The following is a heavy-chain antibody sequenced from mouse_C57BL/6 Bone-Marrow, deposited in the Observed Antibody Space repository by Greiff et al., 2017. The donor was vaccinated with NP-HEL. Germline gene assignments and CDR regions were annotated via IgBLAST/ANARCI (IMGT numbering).Heavy chain of an antibody. J-gene: IGHJ2*01. CDR3: ARPSDDYKFDY. V-gene: IGHV1-80*01. CDR2: IYPGDGDP. CDR1: GYAFSSYW. Sequence: VQLQQSGAELVKPGASVKISCKASGYAFSSYWMNWVKQRPGKGLEWIGQIYPGDGDPNYNGKFKGKATLTADKSSSTAYMQLRSLTSEDDAVYFCARPSDDYKFDYWGQGTTLTVSA. D-gene: IGHD2-4*01.